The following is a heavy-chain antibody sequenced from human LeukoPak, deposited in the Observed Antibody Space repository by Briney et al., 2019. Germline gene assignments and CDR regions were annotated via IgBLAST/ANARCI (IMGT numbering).Heavy chain of an antibody. CDR3: AREPLSTSRWFDP. V-gene: IGHV4-30-4*01. J-gene: IGHJ5*02. Sequence: PSETLSLTCTVSGGSISSGDYYWSWIRQPPGKGLEWIGYIYYSGSTYYNPSLKSRVTISVDTSKNQFSLKLSSVTAADTAVYYCAREPLSTSRWFDPWGQGTLVTVSS. CDR2: IYYSGST. CDR1: GGSISSGDYY.